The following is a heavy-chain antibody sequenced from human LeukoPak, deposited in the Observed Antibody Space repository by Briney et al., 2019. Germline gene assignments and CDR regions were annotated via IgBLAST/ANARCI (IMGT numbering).Heavy chain of an antibody. V-gene: IGHV3-30*18. Sequence: GGSLRLSCAASGFTFSSYGMHWVRQAPGKGLEWVALTSYDGSNNYYLDSVKGRFTISRDNSKNTLYLQMNSLRAEDTAVYYCAKAGPALYGINGNYFDYWXXXTLVTVSS. CDR2: TSYDGSNN. CDR3: AKAGPALYGINGNYFDY. D-gene: IGHD2/OR15-2a*01. CDR1: GFTFSSYG. J-gene: IGHJ4*01.